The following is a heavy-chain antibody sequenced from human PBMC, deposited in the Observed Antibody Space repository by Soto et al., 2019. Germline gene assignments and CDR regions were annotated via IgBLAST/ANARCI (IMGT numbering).Heavy chain of an antibody. J-gene: IGHJ4*02. CDR2: LSGGGINT. CDR3: AKWSGYGDE. D-gene: IGHD5-12*01. CDR1: GFTFSTYS. V-gene: IGHV3-23*01. Sequence: EVQLLESGGGLVQPGGSLRLSCAASGFTFSTYSMAWVRQAPGKGPEWVSGLSGGGINTFYADSVKGRFTISVDNSKNTVDLQMISLRVEDTAVYYCAKWSGYGDEWDQGTLVTVSS.